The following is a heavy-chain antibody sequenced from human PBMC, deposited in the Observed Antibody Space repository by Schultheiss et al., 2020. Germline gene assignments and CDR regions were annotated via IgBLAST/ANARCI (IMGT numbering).Heavy chain of an antibody. D-gene: IGHD2-15*01. CDR1: GFTFSSYA. CDR2: ISSSSSYI. J-gene: IGHJ4*02. CDR3: AKARVVVAATYDY. V-gene: IGHV3-21*04. Sequence: ESLKISCAASGFTFSSYAMSWVRQAPGKGLVWVSSISSSSSYIYYADSVKGRFTISRDNAKNSLYLQMNSLRAEDTAVYYCAKARVVVAATYDYWGQGTLVTVSS.